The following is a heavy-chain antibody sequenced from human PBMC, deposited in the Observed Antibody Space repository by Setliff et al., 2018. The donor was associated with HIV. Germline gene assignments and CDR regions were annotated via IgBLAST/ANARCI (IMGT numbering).Heavy chain of an antibody. J-gene: IGHJ4*02. CDR2: LSSSTTNI. Sequence: GGSLRLSCTASGFSFNTYNMNWVRHAPGKGLEWLSYLSSSTTNIYYADSVRDRFTISRDNAKNSLYLQMNSLRFEDTAVYYCARGTQGSGKTPYDYWGQGTLVTVSS. V-gene: IGHV3-48*01. D-gene: IGHD3-10*01. CDR1: GFSFNTYN. CDR3: ARGTQGSGKTPYDY.